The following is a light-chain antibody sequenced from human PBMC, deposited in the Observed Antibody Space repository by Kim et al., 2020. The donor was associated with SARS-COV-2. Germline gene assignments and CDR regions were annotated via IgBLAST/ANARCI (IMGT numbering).Light chain of an antibody. J-gene: IGLJ6*01. V-gene: IGLV1-51*01. Sequence: GQRVTISCSGSTSNIGKNYVSWHQQFPGSAPKLLIYDNDKRPSEIPDRFSAAKSGTSATLDIAGLQTGDEAHYYCAAWDSSLSGVFFGGGTKVTVL. CDR1: TSNIGKNY. CDR3: AAWDSSLSGVF. CDR2: DND.